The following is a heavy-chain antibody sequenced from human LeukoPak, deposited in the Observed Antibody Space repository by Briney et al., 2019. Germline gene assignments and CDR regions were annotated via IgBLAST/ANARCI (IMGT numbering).Heavy chain of an antibody. J-gene: IGHJ3*02. CDR3: ATEGFTYGYHGIDI. V-gene: IGHV3-15*01. CDR2: IKTKTNGGTA. Sequence: GGSLRLSCAASGFTFSNAWMSWVRRAPGKGLDWVGRIKTKTNGGTADYSPPVKGRCTISRDDPKNTLYLQMNSLKTDDTAVYYCATEGFTYGYHGIDIWGQGTIVTVSS. D-gene: IGHD5-18*01. CDR1: GFTFSNAW.